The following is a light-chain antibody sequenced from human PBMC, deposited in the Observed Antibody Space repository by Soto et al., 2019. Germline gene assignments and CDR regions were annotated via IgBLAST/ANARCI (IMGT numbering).Light chain of an antibody. CDR1: QSVSNN. CDR2: YAS. J-gene: IGKJ5*01. V-gene: IGKV3-15*01. Sequence: EIMMTQSPATLSVSPGESATLSCRASQSVSNNLAWYQHKPGQAPRLLIYYASTRATGIPARFSGSGSGTEFSLTISSLQSEDFALYYCQQYNDWPPITFGQGTRLEIK. CDR3: QQYNDWPPIT.